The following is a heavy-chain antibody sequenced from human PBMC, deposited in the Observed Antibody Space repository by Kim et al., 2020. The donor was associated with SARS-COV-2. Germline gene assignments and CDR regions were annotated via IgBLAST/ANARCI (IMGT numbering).Heavy chain of an antibody. CDR2: IDWDNDK. CDR3: ARRKNDVGSWTTSNCLHYFDY. J-gene: IGHJ4*02. D-gene: IGHD1-26*01. CDR1: GFSLSTSGMC. Sequence: SGPTLVNPTQTLTLTCSFSGFSLSTSGMCVNWIRQPPGKALEWLARIDWDNDKYYSASLKTRLTISKDTSKNQVVLTMTNMDPVDTATYYCARRKNDVGSWTTSNCLHYFDYWGQGTLVTVSS. V-gene: IGHV2-70*11.